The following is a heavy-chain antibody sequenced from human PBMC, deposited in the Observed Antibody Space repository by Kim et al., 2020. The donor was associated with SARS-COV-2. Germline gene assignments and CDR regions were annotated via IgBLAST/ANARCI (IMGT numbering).Heavy chain of an antibody. Sequence: SETLSLTCAVYGGSFSGYYWSWIRQPPGKGLEWIGEINHSGSTNYNPSLKSRVTISVDTSKNQFSLKLSSVTAADTAVYYCARRPSYYDFWSGYPRGGYYYYGMDVWGQGTTVTVSS. CDR1: GGSFSGYY. CDR3: ARRPSYYDFWSGYPRGGYYYYGMDV. V-gene: IGHV4-34*01. CDR2: INHSGST. J-gene: IGHJ6*02. D-gene: IGHD3-3*01.